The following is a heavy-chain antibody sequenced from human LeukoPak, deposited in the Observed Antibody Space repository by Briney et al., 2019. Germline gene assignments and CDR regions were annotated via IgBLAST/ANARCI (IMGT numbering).Heavy chain of an antibody. Sequence: SVKVSCKASGGTFSSYAISWVRQAPGQGLEWMGGIIPIFGTANYAQKFQGRVTMTRDTSISTAYMELSRLRSDDTAVYYCARDSGERGSGSYLIAYWGQGTLVTVSS. V-gene: IGHV1-69*05. D-gene: IGHD3-10*01. J-gene: IGHJ4*02. CDR1: GGTFSSYA. CDR3: ARDSGERGSGSYLIAY. CDR2: IIPIFGTA.